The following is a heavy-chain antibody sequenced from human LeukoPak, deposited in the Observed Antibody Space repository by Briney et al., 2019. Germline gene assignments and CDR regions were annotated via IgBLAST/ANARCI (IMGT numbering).Heavy chain of an antibody. CDR1: GGSISSSSYY. D-gene: IGHD6-6*01. CDR2: IHYSGST. CDR3: ARPERSSSLYYYYYYMDV. V-gene: IGHV4-39*01. Sequence: SETLSLTCTVSGGSISSSSYYWGWIRQPPGKGLEWIVSIHYSGSTYYNPSLNSRVIISVDTTKNQFSLKVSSVTAADTAVYYCARPERSSSLYYYYYYMDVWGKGTTVTVSS. J-gene: IGHJ6*03.